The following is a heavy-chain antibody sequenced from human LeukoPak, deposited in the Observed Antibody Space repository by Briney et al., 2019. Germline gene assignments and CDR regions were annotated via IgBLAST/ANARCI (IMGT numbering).Heavy chain of an antibody. Sequence: PGGSLRLSCAASGFTFSSYAMHWVRQAPGKGLEWVAVISYDGGNKYYADSVKGRFTISRDNSKNTLYLQMNSLRAEDTAVYYCARDENYYDSSGYSYPYYFDYWGQGTLVTVSS. J-gene: IGHJ4*02. CDR3: ARDENYYDSSGYSYPYYFDY. CDR2: ISYDGGNK. V-gene: IGHV3-30-3*01. D-gene: IGHD3-22*01. CDR1: GFTFSSYA.